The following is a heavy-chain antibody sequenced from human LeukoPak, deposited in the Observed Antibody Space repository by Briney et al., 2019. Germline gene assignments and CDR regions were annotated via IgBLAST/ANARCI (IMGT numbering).Heavy chain of an antibody. CDR1: GYTFTSYD. CDR3: AREPSLHSSSSYNF. V-gene: IGHV1-8*01. CDR2: MNPNSGNT. Sequence: ASVKLSCKASGYTFTSYDINWVRQATGQGLEWMGWMNPNSGNTGYAQKFQGRVTMTRDTSITTAYMELSSLSSEDTAIYYCAREPSLHSSSSYNFWGQGTLVTVSS. D-gene: IGHD6-6*01. J-gene: IGHJ4*02.